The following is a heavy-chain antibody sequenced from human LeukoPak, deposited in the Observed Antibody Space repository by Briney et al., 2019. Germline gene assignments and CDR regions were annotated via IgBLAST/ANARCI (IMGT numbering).Heavy chain of an antibody. J-gene: IGHJ4*02. CDR3: ARERGTTVVRWDY. D-gene: IGHD4-23*01. V-gene: IGHV4-4*07. Sequence: SETLSLTCTVSGGSISSYYWSWIRQPAGKGLEWIGRIYTSGSTNYNPSLKSRVTISLDTPKNQFSLRLSSVTAADTAVYYCARERGTTVVRWDYWGQGTQVTVSS. CDR1: GGSISSYY. CDR2: IYTSGST.